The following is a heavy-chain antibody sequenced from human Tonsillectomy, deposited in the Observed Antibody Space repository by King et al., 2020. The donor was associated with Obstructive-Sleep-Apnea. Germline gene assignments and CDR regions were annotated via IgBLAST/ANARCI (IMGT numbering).Heavy chain of an antibody. CDR3: ARSLYGDYADYGY. Sequence: QLQESGPGLVKPSETLSHTCTVSGGSISSYYWSWIRQPPGKGLEWIGYIYYSGSTNYNPSLKSRVTISVDTSKNQFSLKLSSVTAADTAVYYCARSLYGDYADYGYWGQGTLVTVSS. D-gene: IGHD4-17*01. CDR2: IYYSGST. V-gene: IGHV4-59*01. CDR1: GGSISSYY. J-gene: IGHJ4*02.